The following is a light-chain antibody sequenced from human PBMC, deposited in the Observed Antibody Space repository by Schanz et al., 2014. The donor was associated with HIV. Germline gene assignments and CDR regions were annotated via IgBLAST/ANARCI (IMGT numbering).Light chain of an antibody. V-gene: IGLV2-14*02. CDR3: SSYTSSSPWV. J-gene: IGLJ3*02. CDR1: RNDVGTYNL. CDR2: EVT. Sequence: QSALTQPASVSGSPGQSITISCTGTRNDVGTYNLVSWYQQHPGKAPQLMIYEVTKRPSGVSDRFSGSKSDNTASLTISGLQADDEADYYCSSYTSSSPWVFGGGTKLTVL.